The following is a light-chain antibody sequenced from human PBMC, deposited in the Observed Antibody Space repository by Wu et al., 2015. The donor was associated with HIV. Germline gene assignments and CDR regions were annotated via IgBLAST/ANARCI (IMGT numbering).Light chain of an antibody. CDR3: QQYNSPPT. Sequence: DIQMTQSPSSLSASVGDRVTITCRASQSISNYLNWYQQKPGKAPKLLIYAASSLQSGVPSRFSGSGSGTEFTLTISSLQPDDFATYYCQQYNSPPTFGQGTKVEIK. CDR2: AAS. V-gene: IGKV1-39*01. CDR1: QSISNY. J-gene: IGKJ1*01.